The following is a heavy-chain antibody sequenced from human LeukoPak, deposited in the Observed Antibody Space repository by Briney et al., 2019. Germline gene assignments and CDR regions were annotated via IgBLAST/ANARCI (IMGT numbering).Heavy chain of an antibody. J-gene: IGHJ4*02. CDR3: AKLFESGTYNNFFHY. CDR1: GGSISSSN. V-gene: IGHV3-23*01. Sequence: GTLSLTCAVSGGSISSSNWWSWVRQAPGKGLEWVSAITATSSSTHDADSVQCRFTISRDNSKNTLYLQMNSLRPEDTAIYYCAKLFESGTYNNFFHYWGQGTLATVSS. CDR2: ITATSSST. D-gene: IGHD3-10*01.